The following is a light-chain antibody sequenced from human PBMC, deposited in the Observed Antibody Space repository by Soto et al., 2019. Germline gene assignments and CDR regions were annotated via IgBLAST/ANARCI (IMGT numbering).Light chain of an antibody. V-gene: IGKV3-15*01. Sequence: EIVMTQSPGTLSLSPGERATLSCRASQSVSTNLAWYQQIPGQAPRLLIYGASTRATGIPARFSGSGSGTEFTLAISSLQSEDFAVYYCQQYNDCPQTLGLGTKVEIK. J-gene: IGKJ1*01. CDR1: QSVSTN. CDR2: GAS. CDR3: QQYNDCPQT.